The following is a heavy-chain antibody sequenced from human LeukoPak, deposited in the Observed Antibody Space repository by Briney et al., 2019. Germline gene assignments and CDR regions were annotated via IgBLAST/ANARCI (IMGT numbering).Heavy chain of an antibody. Sequence: PSETLSLTCTVSGGSISSYYWSWIRQPPGEGLEWIGYIYYSGSTNYNPSLKSRVTISVDTSKNQFSLKLSSVTAADTAVYYCARAYSSSWYGGNWFDPWGQGTLVTVSS. J-gene: IGHJ5*02. CDR2: IYYSGST. V-gene: IGHV4-59*01. D-gene: IGHD6-13*01. CDR3: ARAYSSSWYGGNWFDP. CDR1: GGSISSYY.